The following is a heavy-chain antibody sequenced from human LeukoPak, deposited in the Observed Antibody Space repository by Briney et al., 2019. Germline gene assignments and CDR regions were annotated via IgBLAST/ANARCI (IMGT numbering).Heavy chain of an antibody. CDR2: ISAYNGNT. J-gene: IGHJ5*02. Sequence: EASVKVSCKASGYTFTSYGICWVRQAPGQGLEWMGWISAYNGNTNYAQKLQGRVTMTTDTSTSTAYMELRSLRSDDTAVYYCARGPRVDYDFWSGYYKYNWFDPWGQGTLVTVSS. CDR3: ARGPRVDYDFWSGYYKYNWFDP. V-gene: IGHV1-18*01. CDR1: GYTFTSYG. D-gene: IGHD3-3*01.